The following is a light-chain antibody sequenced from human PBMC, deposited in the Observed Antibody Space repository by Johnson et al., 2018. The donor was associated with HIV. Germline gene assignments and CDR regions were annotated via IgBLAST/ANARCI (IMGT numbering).Light chain of an antibody. CDR3: GTWDSSLSAL. Sequence: VLTQPPSVSVSPGLTASITCSGDKLGDKYACWYQQKPGQSPVLVIYQDSKRPSGIPERFSGSNSGNTATLTIRGTQAMDEADYYCGTWDSSLSALFGTGTKVTVL. CDR1: KLGDKY. V-gene: IGLV3-1*01. J-gene: IGLJ1*01. CDR2: QDS.